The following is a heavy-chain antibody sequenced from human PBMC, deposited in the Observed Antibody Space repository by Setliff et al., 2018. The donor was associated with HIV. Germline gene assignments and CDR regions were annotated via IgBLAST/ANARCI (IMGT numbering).Heavy chain of an antibody. CDR3: ARDLGSSSSMDP. Sequence: ASVKVSCKASGDTFSSYAISWVRQAPGQGLEWMGWINPSSGGTKSAQKFQGRVTMTRDTSINTAYMELSRLKSDDTAVYYCARDLGSSSSMDPWGQGTLVTVSS. D-gene: IGHD6-6*01. J-gene: IGHJ5*02. CDR2: INPSSGGT. V-gene: IGHV1-2*02. CDR1: GDTFSSYA.